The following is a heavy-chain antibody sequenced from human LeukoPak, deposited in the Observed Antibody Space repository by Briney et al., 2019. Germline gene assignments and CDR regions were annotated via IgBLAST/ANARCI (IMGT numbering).Heavy chain of an antibody. CDR3: ARVIKVPAAPGGYYYYMDV. CDR2: IYYSGST. V-gene: IGHV4-59*01. CDR1: GGSISSYY. J-gene: IGHJ6*03. D-gene: IGHD2-2*01. Sequence: PSETLSLTCTVSGGSISSYYWSWIRQPPGKGLEWIGYIYYSGSTKYNPSLKSRLTISMDTSKNQFSLKLSSATAADTAVYYCARVIKVPAAPGGYYYYMDVWGKGTTVTVSS.